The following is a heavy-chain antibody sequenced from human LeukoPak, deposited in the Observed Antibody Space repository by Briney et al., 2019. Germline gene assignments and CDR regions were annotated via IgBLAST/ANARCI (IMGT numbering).Heavy chain of an antibody. D-gene: IGHD3-10*01. CDR3: ARFVSGAFDI. CDR1: GFTFSNYA. CDR2: IKQDGSQK. Sequence: GGSLRLSCAASGFTFSNYAMNWVRQAPGKGLEWVASIKQDGSQKNYVDSVKGRVTISRDNARNSLNLQMNSLRVEDTAIYYCARFVSGAFDIWGQGTMVTVSS. J-gene: IGHJ3*02. V-gene: IGHV3-7*01.